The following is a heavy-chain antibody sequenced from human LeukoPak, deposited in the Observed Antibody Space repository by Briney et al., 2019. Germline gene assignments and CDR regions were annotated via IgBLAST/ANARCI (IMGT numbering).Heavy chain of an antibody. D-gene: IGHD1-26*01. CDR1: GFTFSSYS. V-gene: IGHV3-21*01. J-gene: IGHJ4*02. CDR2: ISSSRSYI. CDR3: ARHYFKSGSFPAFDY. Sequence: GGSLRLSCAASGFTFSSYSMNWVRQAPGKGLEWVSSISSSRSYIYYADSVKGRFTISRDNAKNSLYLQMNSLRAEDTAVYYCARHYFKSGSFPAFDYWGQGTLVTVSS.